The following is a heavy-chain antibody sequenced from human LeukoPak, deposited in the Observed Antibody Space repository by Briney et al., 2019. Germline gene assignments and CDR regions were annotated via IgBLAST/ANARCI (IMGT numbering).Heavy chain of an antibody. D-gene: IGHD3-9*01. Sequence: PGGSLRLSCAASGFTFDGYGMYWVRQAPGKGLEWVSGITWNSDDMAYADSVKGRFTISRDNAKNCLYLQTNSLRVEDTALYYCTKVTDWRTGFDYWGQGTLVTVSS. CDR2: ITWNSDDM. CDR3: TKVTDWRTGFDY. J-gene: IGHJ4*02. V-gene: IGHV3-9*01. CDR1: GFTFDGYG.